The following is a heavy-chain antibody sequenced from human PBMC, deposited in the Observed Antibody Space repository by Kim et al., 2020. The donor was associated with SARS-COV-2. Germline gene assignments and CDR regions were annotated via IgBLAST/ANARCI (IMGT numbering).Heavy chain of an antibody. CDR3: TRGYSGYAQFDY. V-gene: IGHV3-49*03. CDR1: GFTFGDYA. Sequence: GGSLRLSCTASGFTFGDYAMSWFRQAPGKGLEWVGFIRSTAYGGTTQYAASVEGRFTISRDDSKSIAYLQMNSLKTEDTAVYFCTRGYSGYAQFDYWGRGTLVTVSS. D-gene: IGHD5-12*01. J-gene: IGHJ4*02. CDR2: IRSTAYGGTT.